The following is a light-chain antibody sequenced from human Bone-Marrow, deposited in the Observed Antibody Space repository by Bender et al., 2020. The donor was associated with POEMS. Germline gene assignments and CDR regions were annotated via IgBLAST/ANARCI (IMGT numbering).Light chain of an antibody. CDR1: DIETKI. J-gene: IGLJ2*01. CDR3: QVWDSSTGV. CDR2: RDS. V-gene: IGLV3-9*01. Sequence: SYVLTQPPSVSVAPGQTARLTCGGDDIETKIVHWYQRRPGQAPVLVIFRDSYRPSGIPERVSGSNSGNTATLTISRVQAGDEADYYCQVWDSSTGVFGGGTKLTVL.